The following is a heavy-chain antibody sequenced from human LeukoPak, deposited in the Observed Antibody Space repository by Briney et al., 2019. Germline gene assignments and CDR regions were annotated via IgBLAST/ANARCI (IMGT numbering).Heavy chain of an antibody. V-gene: IGHV4-59*01. D-gene: IGHD6-19*01. J-gene: IGHJ5*02. CDR3: ARENTYGGAVAIDV. Sequence: SETLSLTCTVSGGSISSYYWSWIRQPPGKGLEWIGYIYYSGSTNYNPSLKSRVTISVDTSKNQFSLKLSSVTAADTAVYYCARENTYGGAVAIDVWGQGTLVTVSS. CDR2: IYYSGST. CDR1: GGSISSYY.